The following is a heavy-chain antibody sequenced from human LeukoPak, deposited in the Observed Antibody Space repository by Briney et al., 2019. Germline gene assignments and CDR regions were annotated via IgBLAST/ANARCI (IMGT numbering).Heavy chain of an antibody. CDR1: GFTFSSYA. J-gene: IGHJ4*02. D-gene: IGHD2-2*02. V-gene: IGHV3-9*01. Sequence: SGGSLRLSCAASGFTFSSYAMSWVRQAPGKGLEWVSGISWNSDSIGYADSVKGRFTISRDNAKNSLYLQMNSLRAEDTALYYCARAYCSSTSCYTVYWGQGTLVTVSS. CDR2: ISWNSDSI. CDR3: ARAYCSSTSCYTVY.